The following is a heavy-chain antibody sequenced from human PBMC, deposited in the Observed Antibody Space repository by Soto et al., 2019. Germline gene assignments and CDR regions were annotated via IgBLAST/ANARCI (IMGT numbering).Heavy chain of an antibody. D-gene: IGHD3-3*01. CDR1: GASVSRGTNY. CDR2: IYNSGST. V-gene: IGHV4-61*01. CDR3: AREYDPYFDS. J-gene: IGHJ4*02. Sequence: QVHLQESGPGLAKPSETLSLTCTVSGASVSRGTNYWTWIRQPPGKGLEWIGFIYNSGSTNYNPSLKSRDTISADMSKNQFSLKLRSVTAADTAVYYCAREYDPYFDSWGQGTLVTVSS.